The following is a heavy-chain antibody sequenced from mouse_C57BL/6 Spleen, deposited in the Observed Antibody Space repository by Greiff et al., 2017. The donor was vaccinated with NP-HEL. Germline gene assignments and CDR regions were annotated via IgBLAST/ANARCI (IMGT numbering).Heavy chain of an antibody. V-gene: IGHV1-39*01. J-gene: IGHJ2*01. CDR1: GYSFTDYN. CDR2: INPNYGTT. Sequence: EVQLQESGPELVKPGASVKISCKASGYSFTDYNMNWVKQSNGKSLEWIGVINPNYGTTSYNQKFKGKATLTVDQSSSTAYMQLNSLTSEDSAVYYCARSRYGSSHRYFDYWGQGTTLTVSS. CDR3: ARSRYGSSHRYFDY. D-gene: IGHD1-1*01.